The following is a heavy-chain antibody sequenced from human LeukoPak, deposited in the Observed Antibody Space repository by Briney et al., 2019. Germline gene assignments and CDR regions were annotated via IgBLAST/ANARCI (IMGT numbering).Heavy chain of an antibody. CDR2: IYSDGRI. D-gene: IGHD5-18*01. CDR1: GFTVSSNY. J-gene: IGHJ4*02. Sequence: GGSLRLSCGASGFTVSSNYMSWVRQAPGKGLEWVSVIYSDGRIHYADSVKGRFTISRDDSKNTLYLQMNSLRAEDTAVYYCARESGYSYGLAGFFDYWGQGTLVTVCS. CDR3: ARESGYSYGLAGFFDY. V-gene: IGHV3-53*01.